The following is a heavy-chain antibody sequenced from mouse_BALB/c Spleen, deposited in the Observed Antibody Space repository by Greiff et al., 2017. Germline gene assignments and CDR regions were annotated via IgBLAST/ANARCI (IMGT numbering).Heavy chain of an antibody. V-gene: IGHV5-6*01. D-gene: IGHD1-1*01. CDR2: ISSGGSYT. Sequence: EVQGVESGGDLVKPGGSLKLSCAASGFTFSSYGMSWVRQTPDKRLEWVATISSGGSYTYYPDSVKGRFTISRDNAKNTLYLQMSSLKSEDTAMYYCARRSSSRYFDYWGQGTTLTVSS. CDR1: GFTFSSYG. CDR3: ARRSSSRYFDY. J-gene: IGHJ2*01.